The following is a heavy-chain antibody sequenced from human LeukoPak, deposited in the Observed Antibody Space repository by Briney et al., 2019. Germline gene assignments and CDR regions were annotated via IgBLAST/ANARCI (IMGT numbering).Heavy chain of an antibody. CDR1: GGSISSGDYY. CDR3: ARDLVSDTAMVDY. Sequence: SETLSLTCTVSGGSISSGDYYWSWIRQPPGKGLEWIGYIYYSGSTYYNPSLKSRVTISVDTSKNHFSLKLSSVTAADTAVYYCARDLVSDTAMVDYWGQGTLVSVSS. V-gene: IGHV4-30-4*08. D-gene: IGHD5-18*01. CDR2: IYYSGST. J-gene: IGHJ4*02.